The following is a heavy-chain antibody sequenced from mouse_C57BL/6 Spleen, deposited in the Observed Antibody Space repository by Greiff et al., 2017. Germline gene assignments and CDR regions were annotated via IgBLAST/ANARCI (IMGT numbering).Heavy chain of an antibody. CDR3: ARGDYYGSSPYYAMDY. CDR1: GYTFTTYP. V-gene: IGHV1-47*01. CDR2: FHPYNDDT. J-gene: IGHJ4*01. Sequence: QVQLQQSGAELVKPGASVKMSCKASGYTFTTYPIEWMKQNHGKSLEWIGNFHPYNDDTKYNEKFKGKATLTVEKSSSTVYLELSRLTSDDSAVYYWARGDYYGSSPYYAMDYWGQGTSVTVSS. D-gene: IGHD1-1*01.